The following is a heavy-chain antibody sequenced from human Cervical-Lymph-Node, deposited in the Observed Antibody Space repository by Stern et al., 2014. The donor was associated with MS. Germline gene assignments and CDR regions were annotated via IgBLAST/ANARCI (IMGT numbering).Heavy chain of an antibody. V-gene: IGHV1-46*01. J-gene: IGHJ4*02. CDR2: INVSGGSA. D-gene: IGHD4-17*01. Sequence: MQLVESGAEVKKPGASVKVSCKASGYTFTTYFMHWVRQAPGQGLEWMGIINVSGGSATDAQKFQGRVTMTRDTSTNTVYMEMSSLRSEDTAVYFCARIASYGHFDYWGQGTLVTVS. CDR1: GYTFTTYF. CDR3: ARIASYGHFDY.